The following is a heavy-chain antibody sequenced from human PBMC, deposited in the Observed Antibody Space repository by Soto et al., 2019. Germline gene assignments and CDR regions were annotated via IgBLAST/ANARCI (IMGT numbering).Heavy chain of an antibody. D-gene: IGHD6-13*01. CDR2: ISSNSAYI. Sequence: VQLVESGGGLVKPGGSLRLSCAASGFTFRSFTMNWVRQAPGKGLEWVSTISSNSAYIYYTDALRGRFTISRDNAKNSLHLQRNSLRAEDTAVYYCTRDASGDSSARGGFDPRGPGTLVTVSS. CDR1: GFTFRSFT. CDR3: TRDASGDSSARGGFDP. V-gene: IGHV3-21*02. J-gene: IGHJ5*02.